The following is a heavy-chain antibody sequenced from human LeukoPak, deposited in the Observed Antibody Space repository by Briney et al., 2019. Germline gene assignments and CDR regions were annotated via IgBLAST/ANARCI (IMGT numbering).Heavy chain of an antibody. Sequence: GGSLRLSCAASGFSFSSYGTHWVRQAPGKGLEWVAFIQFDGGNKYYADSVKGRFTISRDNSKNTLYLQTNSLRAEDTAVYYCAKDRTGPAEHWGQGTLVTVSS. CDR1: GFSFSSYG. J-gene: IGHJ1*01. CDR2: IQFDGGNK. V-gene: IGHV3-30*02. CDR3: AKDRTGPAEH.